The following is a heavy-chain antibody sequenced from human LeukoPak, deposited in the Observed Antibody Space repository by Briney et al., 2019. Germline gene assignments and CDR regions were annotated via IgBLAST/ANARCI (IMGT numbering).Heavy chain of an antibody. Sequence: GEALKISFQGSGYRFTSYWIGWVRPMPGKGLEWMGIIYPGDSDTRYSPSFQGQVTISADKSISTAYLQWSSLKASDTAMYYCARLYGESYYYYYMDVWGKGTTVTVSS. CDR3: ARLYGESYYYYYMDV. J-gene: IGHJ6*03. CDR1: GYRFTSYW. V-gene: IGHV5-51*01. CDR2: IYPGDSDT. D-gene: IGHD4-17*01.